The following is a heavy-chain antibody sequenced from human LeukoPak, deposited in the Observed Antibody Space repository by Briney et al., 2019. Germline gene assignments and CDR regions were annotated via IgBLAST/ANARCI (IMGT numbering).Heavy chain of an antibody. CDR3: ARQRADYYYYYVDV. J-gene: IGHJ6*03. CDR1: GGSINTANYY. V-gene: IGHV4-39*01. CDR2: IYYSETT. Sequence: SETLSLTCTVSGGSINTANYYWGWLRQPPGKGLEWIGSIYYSETTYDNPSLKSRVTISIETSKNQFSLRLSSVTASDTAVYYCARQRADYYYYYVDVWGEGATVAVS.